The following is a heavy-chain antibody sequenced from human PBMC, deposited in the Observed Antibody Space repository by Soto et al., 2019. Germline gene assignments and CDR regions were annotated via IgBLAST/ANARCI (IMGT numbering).Heavy chain of an antibody. J-gene: IGHJ4*02. Sequence: PGGSLRLSCAASGFTFTNYWMHWVRQVPGKGLVWVSRIDGVGAGTSYSDSVRGRFTISRDNAENMLYLQMNSLRAEDTAVYYCTTLFEYWGQGTLLTVSS. CDR3: TTLFEY. V-gene: IGHV3-74*01. CDR2: IDGVGAGT. CDR1: GFTFTNYW.